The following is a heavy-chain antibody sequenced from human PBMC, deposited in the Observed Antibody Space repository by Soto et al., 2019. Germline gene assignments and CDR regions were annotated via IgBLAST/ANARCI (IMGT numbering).Heavy chain of an antibody. CDR2: ISSGSSYI. Sequence: GSLKLSCSAPGFPFRRYSMNRVRQAPGKGLEWVSSISSGSSYIYYADSVKGRFTISRDNAKNSLYLQMNSLRAEDTAVYYCARSSGGSGKLWNYYGMDVWGQGTTVTVSS. V-gene: IGHV3-21*06. D-gene: IGHD3-10*01. CDR1: GFPFRRYS. J-gene: IGHJ6*02. CDR3: ARSSGGSGKLWNYYGMDV.